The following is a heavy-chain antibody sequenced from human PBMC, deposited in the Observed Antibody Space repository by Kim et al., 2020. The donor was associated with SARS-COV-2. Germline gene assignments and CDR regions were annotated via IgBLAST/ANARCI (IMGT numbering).Heavy chain of an antibody. CDR2: IIPIFGTA. CDR1: GGTFSSYA. D-gene: IGHD3-9*01. CDR3: ARKRGILTGYYPLYYYYGMDV. Sequence: SVKVSCKASGGTFSSYAISWVRQAPGQGLEWMGGIIPIFGTANYAQKFQGRVTITADESTSTAYMELSSLRSEDTAVYYCARKRGILTGYYPLYYYYGMDVWGQGTTVTVSS. J-gene: IGHJ6*02. V-gene: IGHV1-69*13.